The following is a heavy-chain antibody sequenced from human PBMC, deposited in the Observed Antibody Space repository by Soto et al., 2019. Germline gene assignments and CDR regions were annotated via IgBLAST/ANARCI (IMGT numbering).Heavy chain of an antibody. CDR1: GGSISSSNW. V-gene: IGHV4-4*02. J-gene: IGHJ4*02. CDR2: IYHSGST. D-gene: IGHD3-10*01. CDR3: ARLSSGSYNPSIDY. Sequence: SETLSLTCAVSGGSISSSNWWSWVRQPPGKGLEWIGEIYHSGSTNYNPSLKSRVTISVDKSKNQFSLKLSSVTAADTAVYYCARLSSGSYNPSIDYWGQGTLVTVSS.